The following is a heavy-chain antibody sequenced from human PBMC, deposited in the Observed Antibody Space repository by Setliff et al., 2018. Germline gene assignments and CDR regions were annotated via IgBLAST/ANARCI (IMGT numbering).Heavy chain of an antibody. Sequence: PGESLKISCKTSGYSFTSYWIGWVRQMPGKGLAWMGIIFPGDSDTKYSPSFQGQVTISADRSISTAYLQWSSLKASDTAMYYCARRPGYSSGPFDYWGQGTLVTVSS. D-gene: IGHD6-19*01. CDR1: GYSFTSYW. CDR3: ARRPGYSSGPFDY. V-gene: IGHV5-51*01. CDR2: IFPGDSDT. J-gene: IGHJ4*02.